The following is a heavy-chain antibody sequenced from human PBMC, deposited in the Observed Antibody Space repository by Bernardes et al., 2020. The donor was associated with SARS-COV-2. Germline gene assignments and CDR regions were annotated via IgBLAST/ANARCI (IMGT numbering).Heavy chain of an antibody. J-gene: IGHJ4*03. V-gene: IGHV3-64D*06. CDR3: VKDVYYYDSSGYLDY. Sequence: GSPRLSCSASGFTFNKFAMHWVRQAPGKGLQYVSGISSNGGATNYADSVKGRFTISRDNSKNTLYLQMSSLRTEDTGLYYCVKDVYYYDSSGYLDYWGQGTLVTVSS. CDR1: GFTFNKFA. D-gene: IGHD3-22*01. CDR2: ISSNGGAT.